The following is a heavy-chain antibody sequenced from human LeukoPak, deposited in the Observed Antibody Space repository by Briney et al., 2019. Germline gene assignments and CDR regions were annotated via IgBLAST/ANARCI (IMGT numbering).Heavy chain of an antibody. CDR2: ISAYNGNT. Sequence: ASVKVSCKASGYTFTSYGISWMRQAPGQGLEWMGWISAYNGNTNYAQKLQGRVTMTTDTSTSTAYMELRSLRSDDTAVYYCARDAARYYDFWSGYYPRFDYWGQGTLVTVSS. V-gene: IGHV1-18*01. CDR1: GYTFTSYG. D-gene: IGHD3-3*01. J-gene: IGHJ4*02. CDR3: ARDAARYYDFWSGYYPRFDY.